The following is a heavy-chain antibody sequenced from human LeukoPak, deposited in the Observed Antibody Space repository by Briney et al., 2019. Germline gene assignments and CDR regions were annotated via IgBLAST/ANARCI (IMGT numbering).Heavy chain of an antibody. Sequence: PGGSLRLSCAASGFTFSDYYISWIRQAPGKGLEWVSDISPSGDIISYADTVKGRFIISRDYAKESLHLQMNSLRVEDSAVYYCARATVAGTFDYWGQGTQVTVSS. CDR1: GFTFSDYY. CDR3: ARATVAGTFDY. J-gene: IGHJ4*02. V-gene: IGHV3-11*01. D-gene: IGHD6-19*01. CDR2: ISPSGDII.